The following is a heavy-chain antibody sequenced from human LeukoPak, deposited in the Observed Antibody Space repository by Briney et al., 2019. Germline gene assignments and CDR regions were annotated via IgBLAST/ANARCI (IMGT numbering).Heavy chain of an antibody. Sequence: PGGSLRLSCAASGFTFSDYWMHWVRQAPGKGLVWVSRTKTDGSITAYADSVKGRFTISRDNAKNTLYLQVNSLRVEDTAVYYCARAGTMVRGVRGAFDIWGQGTVVTVSS. CDR1: GFTFSDYW. J-gene: IGHJ3*02. CDR2: TKTDGSIT. D-gene: IGHD3-10*01. V-gene: IGHV3-74*01. CDR3: ARAGTMVRGVRGAFDI.